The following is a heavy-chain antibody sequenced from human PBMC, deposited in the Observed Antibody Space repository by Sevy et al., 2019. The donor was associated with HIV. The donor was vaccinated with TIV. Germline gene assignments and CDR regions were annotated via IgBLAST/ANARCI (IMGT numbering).Heavy chain of an antibody. CDR2: ISGSGGSGDKT. D-gene: IGHD3-22*01. CDR1: GFTFSSYA. J-gene: IGHJ4*02. Sequence: GGSLRLSCAASGFTFSSYAMNWVRQAPGNGLEWVSGISGSGGSGDKTNYADSVKGRFTISRDDSKNSLYLQLNSLRAEDTAIYYCAGKYDSSGYFDYWGQGTLVTVSS. V-gene: IGHV3-23*01. CDR3: AGKYDSSGYFDY.